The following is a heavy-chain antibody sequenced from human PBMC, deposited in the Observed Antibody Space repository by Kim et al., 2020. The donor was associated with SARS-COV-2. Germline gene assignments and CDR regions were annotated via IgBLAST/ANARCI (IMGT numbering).Heavy chain of an antibody. D-gene: IGHD3-22*01. J-gene: IGHJ4*02. Sequence: GGSLRLSCVVSGIIFRRDAMSWVRQAPGKGLEWVSLISGTGVSTHYADSVKGRFTISRDNSKNTLYLQMNSLRAEDTAVYYCAKVSYDNSGFLEFWGQGTKVTVSS. CDR3: AKVSYDNSGFLEF. V-gene: IGHV3-23*01. CDR2: ISGTGVST. CDR1: GIIFRRDA.